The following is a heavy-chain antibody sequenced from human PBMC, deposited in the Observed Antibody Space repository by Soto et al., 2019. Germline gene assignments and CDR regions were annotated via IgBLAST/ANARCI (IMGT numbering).Heavy chain of an antibody. CDR1: GYTFTSYG. D-gene: IGHD3-22*01. Sequence: QVQLVQSGAEVKKPGASVKVSCKASGYTFTSYGISRVRQAPGQGLEWMGWISAYNGNTNYAQKLQGRVTMTTDTSTSTAYMELRSLRSDDTTVYYCARGAEARISMIKGGWFDPWGQGTLVTVSS. V-gene: IGHV1-18*04. CDR2: ISAYNGNT. CDR3: ARGAEARISMIKGGWFDP. J-gene: IGHJ5*02.